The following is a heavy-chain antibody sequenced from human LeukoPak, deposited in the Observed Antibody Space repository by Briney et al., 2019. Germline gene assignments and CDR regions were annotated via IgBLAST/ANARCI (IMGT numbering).Heavy chain of an antibody. V-gene: IGHV5-51*01. CDR3: ATPATDDAFDI. Sequence: GETLKISCKGSGYSFTSYWIGWVRQMPGKGLEWMGIIYPGDSDTRYSPSFQGQVTISADTSISTAYLQWSSLKASDTAMYYCATPATDDAFDIWGQGTMVTVSS. CDR1: GYSFTSYW. CDR2: IYPGDSDT. J-gene: IGHJ3*02.